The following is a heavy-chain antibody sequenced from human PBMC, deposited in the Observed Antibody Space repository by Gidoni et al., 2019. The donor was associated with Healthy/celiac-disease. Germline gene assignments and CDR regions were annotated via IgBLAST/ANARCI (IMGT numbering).Heavy chain of an antibody. D-gene: IGHD3-3*01. J-gene: IGHJ5*02. CDR1: GFTFSNAW. Sequence: EVQLVESGGGLVKPGGSLRLSCAASGFTFSNAWMNWVRQAPGKGRAWVGRIKSKTDGGTTDYAAPVKGRFTISRDDSKNTLYLQMNSLKTEDTAVYYCTTVRYDFWSGYTPLGPRFDPWGQGTLVTVSS. CDR2: IKSKTDGGTT. CDR3: TTVRYDFWSGYTPLGPRFDP. V-gene: IGHV3-15*07.